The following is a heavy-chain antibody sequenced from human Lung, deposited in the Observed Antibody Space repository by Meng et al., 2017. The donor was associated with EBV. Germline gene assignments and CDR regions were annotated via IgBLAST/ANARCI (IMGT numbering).Heavy chain of an antibody. Sequence: QVHLVQSGAELKEPGASVRISXKASGYSFTSYALHWVRLAPGQGLEWMGWINTDGGNTKYSQKFQGRVTLTRDTSATTAYMELSSLRPEDTAAYYCARDGTSNWLLNWFDPWAQGTLVTVSS. CDR3: ARDGTSNWLLNWFDP. CDR2: INTDGGNT. CDR1: GYSFTSYA. V-gene: IGHV1-3*04. D-gene: IGHD6-13*01. J-gene: IGHJ5*02.